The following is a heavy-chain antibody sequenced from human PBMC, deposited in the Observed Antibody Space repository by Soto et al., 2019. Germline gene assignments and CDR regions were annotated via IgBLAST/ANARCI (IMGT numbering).Heavy chain of an antibody. V-gene: IGHV1-69*19. Sequence: QVQLVQSGAEMKKPGSSVKVSCQSSGGTFNTYAMNWVRQAPGQGPEWMGDISPMFGAANYAPKFQGRVTITAAESTGTSYMPLSSLTSEDTALYFCAREVQVHTPAFGYWGQGTLVTVSS. J-gene: IGHJ4*02. CDR2: ISPMFGAA. D-gene: IGHD3-10*01. CDR3: AREVQVHTPAFGY. CDR1: GGTFNTYA.